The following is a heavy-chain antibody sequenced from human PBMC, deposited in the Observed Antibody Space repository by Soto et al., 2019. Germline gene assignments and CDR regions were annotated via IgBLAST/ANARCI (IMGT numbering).Heavy chain of an antibody. CDR3: ARVAGVRGYCSSTSCYSGGSDDYGMDV. Sequence: QVQLVESGGGLVKPGGSLRLSCAASGFTFSDYYMSWIRQAPGKGLEWVSYISSSGSTIYYADSVKGRFTISRDNAKNSLYLQMNSLRAEDTAVYYCARVAGVRGYCSSTSCYSGGSDDYGMDVWGQGTTVNVSS. CDR2: ISSSGSTI. V-gene: IGHV3-11*01. D-gene: IGHD2-2*01. J-gene: IGHJ6*02. CDR1: GFTFSDYY.